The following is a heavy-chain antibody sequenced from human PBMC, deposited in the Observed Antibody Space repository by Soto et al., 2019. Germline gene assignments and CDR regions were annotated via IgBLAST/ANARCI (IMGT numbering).Heavy chain of an antibody. V-gene: IGHV3-9*01. D-gene: IGHD3-9*01. CDR2: ISWNSGSI. CDR1: GFTFDDYA. Sequence: GGSLRLSCAASGFTFDDYAMHWVRQAPGKGLEWVSGISWNSGSIGYADSVKGRFTISRDNAKNSLYLQMNSLRAEDTALYYCAKGGHDILTGPGDYFDYWGQGTLVTVSS. J-gene: IGHJ4*02. CDR3: AKGGHDILTGPGDYFDY.